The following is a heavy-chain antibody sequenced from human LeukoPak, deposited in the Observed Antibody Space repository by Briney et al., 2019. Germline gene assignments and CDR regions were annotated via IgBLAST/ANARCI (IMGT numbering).Heavy chain of an antibody. D-gene: IGHD3-16*01. V-gene: IGHV4-34*08. CDR1: GFTFSNAW. Sequence: GSLRLSCAASGFTFSNAWMNWVRQPPGKGLEYIGSINYRGSTYYNPSLKSRVTLSVDTSKNQFSLKLNSVTAADTAVYYCATYKYDYVWGNQHFDYWGQGTLVAVSS. CDR3: ATYKYDYVWGNQHFDY. J-gene: IGHJ4*02. CDR2: INYRGST.